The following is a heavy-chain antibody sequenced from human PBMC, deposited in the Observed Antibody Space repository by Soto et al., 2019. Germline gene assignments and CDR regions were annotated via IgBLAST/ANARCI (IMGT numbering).Heavy chain of an antibody. V-gene: IGHV3-30-3*01. Sequence: QVQLVESGGGVVQPGRSLRLSCAASGFTFSSYAMHWVGQAPGKGLERVAVISDDGSNKYYADYVKGRFTISRDNSKNTLYVQMNSLRAEDTAVYYCARDPVAYCGGDCRTFDYWGQGTLVTVSS. D-gene: IGHD2-21*02. CDR2: ISDDGSNK. CDR3: ARDPVAYCGGDCRTFDY. J-gene: IGHJ4*02. CDR1: GFTFSSYA.